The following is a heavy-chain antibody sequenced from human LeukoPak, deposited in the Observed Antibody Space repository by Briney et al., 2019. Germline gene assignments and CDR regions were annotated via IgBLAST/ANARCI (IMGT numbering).Heavy chain of an antibody. J-gene: IGHJ6*03. Sequence: SETLSLTCTVSGGSISSYYWSWIRQPPGKGLEWLGYIYYSGSTNYNPSLKSRVTISVDTSKNQFSLKLSSVTAADTAVYYCASGSSTYYYYYMDVWGKGTTVTVSS. D-gene: IGHD1-26*01. V-gene: IGHV4-59*08. CDR2: IYYSGST. CDR3: ASGSSTYYYYYMDV. CDR1: GGSISSYY.